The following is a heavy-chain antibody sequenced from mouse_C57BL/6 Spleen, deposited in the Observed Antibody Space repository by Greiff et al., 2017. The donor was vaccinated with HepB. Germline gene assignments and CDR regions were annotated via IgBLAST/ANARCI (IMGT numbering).Heavy chain of an antibody. D-gene: IGHD2-3*01. CDR1: GFTFSSYA. CDR3: ARDEGYYGY. Sequence: EVKVVESGGGLVKPGGSLKLSCAASGFTFSSYAMSWVRQTPEKRLEWVATISDGGSYTYYPDNVKGRFTISRDNAKNNLYLQMSHLKSEDTAMCYCARDEGYYGYWGQGTTLTVSS. J-gene: IGHJ2*01. CDR2: ISDGGSYT. V-gene: IGHV5-4*01.